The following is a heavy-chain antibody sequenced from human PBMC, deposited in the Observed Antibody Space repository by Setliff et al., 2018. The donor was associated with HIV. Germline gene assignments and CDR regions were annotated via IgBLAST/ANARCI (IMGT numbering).Heavy chain of an antibody. J-gene: IGHJ3*02. CDR1: GGSISSYY. D-gene: IGHD1-20*01. CDR3: ARAITFHDAFDI. Sequence: SETLCLTCTVSGGSISSYYWSWIRQPPGKGLEWIGYIYNSGRTNYNPSLKSRVTISVDTSKKQFSLKLSSVTAADTAVYYCARAITFHDAFDIWGQGTMVTVSS. V-gene: IGHV4-59*08. CDR2: IYNSGRT.